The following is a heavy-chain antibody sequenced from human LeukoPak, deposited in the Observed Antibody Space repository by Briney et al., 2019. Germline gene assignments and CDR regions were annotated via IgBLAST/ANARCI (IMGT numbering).Heavy chain of an antibody. J-gene: IGHJ4*02. CDR2: INHSGST. CDR3: AREDSSGYLGY. CDR1: GGSFSGYY. D-gene: IGHD3-22*01. V-gene: IGHV4-34*01. Sequence: SETLSLPCAANGGSFSGYYWSRIRHPPGNRLEWIGEINHSGSTNYNPSLKSRVTISVDTSKNQFSLKLTSLTAADTAVYYCAREDSSGYLGYWGQGTLVTVSS.